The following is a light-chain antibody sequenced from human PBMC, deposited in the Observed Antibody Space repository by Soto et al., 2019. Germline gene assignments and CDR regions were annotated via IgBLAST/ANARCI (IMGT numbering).Light chain of an antibody. CDR1: QSLLHRNGYNY. CDR3: MQALQTPIT. V-gene: IGKV2-28*01. CDR2: LGS. J-gene: IGKJ5*01. Sequence: DIVMTQSQLSLPVTPGEPASISCRSSQSLLHRNGYNYLEWYLQKPGQSPQLLIYLGSNRASGVPDRFSGSGSGTDFTLKISRVEAEDVGVYYCMQALQTPITFGQGTRLEI.